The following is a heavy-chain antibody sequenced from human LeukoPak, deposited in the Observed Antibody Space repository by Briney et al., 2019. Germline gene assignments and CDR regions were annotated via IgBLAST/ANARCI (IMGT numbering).Heavy chain of an antibody. D-gene: IGHD1-1*01. J-gene: IGHJ6*03. CDR2: IWYDGSYK. V-gene: IGHV3-33*06. CDR1: GFIFSNYG. CDR3: AKDGAYNGDYYYYMDV. Sequence: PGRSLRLSCAASGFIFSNYGMHWVRQAPGKGLDWVAVIWYDGSYKYYADSVKGRFTISRDNSKNTLYLQMNSLRAEDTAVYYCAKDGAYNGDYYYYMDVWGKGTTVTVSS.